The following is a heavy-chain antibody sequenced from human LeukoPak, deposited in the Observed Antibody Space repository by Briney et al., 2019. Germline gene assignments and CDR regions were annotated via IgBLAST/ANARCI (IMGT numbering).Heavy chain of an antibody. CDR2: IYYSGST. Sequence: SETLSLTCTVSGGSISSSNYFWGWIRQPPGRGLEWIGNIYYSGSTYYNPSLKSRVTISVDTSKNQFSLQLSSVTVADTAVYYCARQLYSSATVWGQGTTVTVTS. V-gene: IGHV4-39*01. J-gene: IGHJ6*02. D-gene: IGHD6-25*01. CDR1: GGSISSSNYF. CDR3: ARQLYSSATV.